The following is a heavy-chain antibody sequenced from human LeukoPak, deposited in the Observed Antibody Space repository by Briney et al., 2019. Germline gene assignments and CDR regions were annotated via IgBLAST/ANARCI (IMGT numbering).Heavy chain of an antibody. D-gene: IGHD3-22*01. J-gene: IGHJ4*02. Sequence: GGSLRLSCAASGFTFSSSAMSWVRQAPGKGLEWVSAISNNGGYTYYADSVQGRFTISRDNSKSTLCLQMNSLRAEDTAVYYCAKDDYYDSSSSKGSFDYWGQGTLVTVSS. CDR2: ISNNGGYT. CDR3: AKDDYYDSSSSKGSFDY. CDR1: GFTFSSSA. V-gene: IGHV3-23*01.